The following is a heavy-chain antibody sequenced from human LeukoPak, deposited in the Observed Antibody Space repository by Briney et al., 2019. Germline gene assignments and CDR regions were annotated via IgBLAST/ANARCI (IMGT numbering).Heavy chain of an antibody. Sequence: PGGSLRLSCAASGFTFISYWMHWVRQAPGKGLVWVSRINSDGSSTSYADTVKGRCSISRDNAKNTLYLQMNSLRAEDTAVYYCARGADYCSTTSCQSGAFDIWGQGTMVTVSS. D-gene: IGHD2-2*01. CDR3: ARGADYCSTTSCQSGAFDI. J-gene: IGHJ3*02. V-gene: IGHV3-74*01. CDR2: INSDGSST. CDR1: GFTFISYW.